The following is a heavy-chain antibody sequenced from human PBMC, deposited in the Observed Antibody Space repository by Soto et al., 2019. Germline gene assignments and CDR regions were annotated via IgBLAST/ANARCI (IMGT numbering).Heavy chain of an antibody. Sequence: GGSLRLSCAASGFTFTRYSMNWVRQAPGKGLEWVSSISSTTNYIYYADSVKGRFTISRDNAKNSLYLQMNSLRAEDTAVYYCARDGGGYSYGHWGQGTLVTVSS. D-gene: IGHD5-18*01. V-gene: IGHV3-21*01. CDR2: ISSTTNYI. CDR3: ARDGGGYSYGH. J-gene: IGHJ4*02. CDR1: GFTFTRYS.